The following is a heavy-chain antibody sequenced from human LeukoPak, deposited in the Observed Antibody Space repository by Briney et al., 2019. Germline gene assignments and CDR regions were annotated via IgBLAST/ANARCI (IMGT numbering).Heavy chain of an antibody. CDR2: INTNTGNP. CDR3: ARSSIWFGEPVDY. Sequence: GASVKVSCKASGYSFTSYTMNWVRQAPGQGLEWMGWINTNTGNPTYAQAFTGRFVFSLDTSVSTAYLQITSLKAEDTAVYYCARSSIWFGEPVDYWGQGTPVTVSS. CDR1: GYSFTSYT. V-gene: IGHV7-4-1*02. J-gene: IGHJ4*02. D-gene: IGHD3-10*01.